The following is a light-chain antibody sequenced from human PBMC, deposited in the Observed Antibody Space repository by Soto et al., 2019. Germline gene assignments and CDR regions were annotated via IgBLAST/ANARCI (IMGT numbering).Light chain of an antibody. CDR3: QSYDSSLRGDVV. V-gene: IGLV1-40*01. CDR2: GNS. CDR1: SSNIGAGYD. Sequence: QSVLTQPPSVSGAPGQRVTISCTGSSSNIGAGYDVHWYQQLPGTAPKLLIYGNSNRPSGVPDRFSGSKSGTSASLAITGLQAEDEADYYCQSYDSSLRGDVVFRGGTKLTVL. J-gene: IGLJ2*01.